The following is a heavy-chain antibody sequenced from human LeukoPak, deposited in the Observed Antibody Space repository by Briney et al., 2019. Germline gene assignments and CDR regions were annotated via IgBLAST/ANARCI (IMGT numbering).Heavy chain of an antibody. V-gene: IGHV3-48*01. CDR3: ARDGIAAAYYDY. CDR1: GFTFSNYS. CDR2: ISSSNSTI. Sequence: PGGSLRLSCAASGFTFSNYSMNWVRQAPGKGLEWVSYISSSNSTIYYADSVKGRFTTSRDNAKNSLYLQMNSLRAEDTAVYYCARDGIAAAYYDYWGQGTLVTVSS. D-gene: IGHD6-13*01. J-gene: IGHJ4*02.